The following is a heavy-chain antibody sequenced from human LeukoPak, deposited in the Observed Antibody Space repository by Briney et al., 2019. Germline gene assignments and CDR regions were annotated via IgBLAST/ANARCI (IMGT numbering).Heavy chain of an antibody. CDR3: ARGLGGWYLTPPYTFDY. V-gene: IGHV1-8*03. Sequence: GASVKVSCKASGYTFTSYDINWVRQATGQGLEWMGWMNPNSGNTGYAQKFQGRVTITGNTSISTAYMELSSLRSEDTAVYYCARGLGGWYLTPPYTFDYWGQGTLVTVSS. J-gene: IGHJ4*02. CDR2: MNPNSGNT. CDR1: GYTFTSYD. D-gene: IGHD6-19*01.